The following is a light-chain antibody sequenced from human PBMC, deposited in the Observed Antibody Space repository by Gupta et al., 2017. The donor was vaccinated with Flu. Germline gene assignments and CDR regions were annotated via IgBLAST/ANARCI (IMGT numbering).Light chain of an antibody. CDR2: GAF. CDR3: QQYNDWPRGT. J-gene: IGKJ1*01. CDR1: QSVSSN. V-gene: IGKV3D-15*01. Sequence: ATLSVSPGERATLSCRASQSVSSNLAWYQQKPGQTPRLLIYGAFTRATGIPARFSGSGSGTEFTLTISSLQSEDFAVYYCQQYNDWPRGTFGQGTKVEIK.